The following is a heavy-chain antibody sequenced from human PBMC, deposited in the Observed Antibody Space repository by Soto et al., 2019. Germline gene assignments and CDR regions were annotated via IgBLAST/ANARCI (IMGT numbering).Heavy chain of an antibody. CDR2: INHSGST. CDR3: ARAGPGIAPFDP. V-gene: IGHV4-34*01. Sequence: QVQLQQWGAGLLKPSETLSLTCAVYGGSFSGYYWSWIRQPPGKGLEWIGEINHSGSTNYNPSLKSRVTISVDTSKNQFSLKLSSVTAADTAVYYCARAGPGIAPFDPWGQGTLVTVSS. J-gene: IGHJ5*02. D-gene: IGHD6-13*01. CDR1: GGSFSGYY.